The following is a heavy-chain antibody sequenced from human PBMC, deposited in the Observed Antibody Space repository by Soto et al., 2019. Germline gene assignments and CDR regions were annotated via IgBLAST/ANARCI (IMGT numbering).Heavy chain of an antibody. CDR3: AKDRLPTSGQRFYFDS. V-gene: IGHV3-23*01. CDR1: GFAFSTYA. Sequence: DVNLLQSGGGSAQPGGSLRLSCATSGFAFSTYAMTWVRQVPGRGLEWVSTILPDETGFYTVSVKGRFTISRDNFRSILYLQMNDLWVEDAAIYFCAKDRLPTSGQRFYFDSWCQGSLVTVSS. D-gene: IGHD2-15*01. J-gene: IGHJ4*02. CDR2: ILPDETG.